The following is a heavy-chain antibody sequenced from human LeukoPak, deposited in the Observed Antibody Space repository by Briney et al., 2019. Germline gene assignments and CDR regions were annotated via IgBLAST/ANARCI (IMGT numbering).Heavy chain of an antibody. Sequence: GGSLRLSCAASSFTFSSYNMNWVRQAPGKGLEWVANIKQDGSEKYYVDSVKGRFTISRDNAKNSLYLQMNSLRAEDTAVYYCARDYWAYQLLPSHLDYWGQGTLVTVSS. CDR2: IKQDGSEK. J-gene: IGHJ4*02. V-gene: IGHV3-7*01. CDR1: SFTFSSYN. D-gene: IGHD2-2*01. CDR3: ARDYWAYQLLPSHLDY.